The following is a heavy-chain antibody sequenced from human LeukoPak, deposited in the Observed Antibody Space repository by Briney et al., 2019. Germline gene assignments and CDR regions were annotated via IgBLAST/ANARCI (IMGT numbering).Heavy chain of an antibody. V-gene: IGHV3-23*01. Sequence: GGSLRLPCAASGFTFSSYAMTWVRQAPGKGLEWVSGISVSGGSTYYADSVKGRFTISRDNSKNTLYLQMNILRAEDTAVYYCAKGRDSGYASDYWGQGTLVTVSS. D-gene: IGHD5-12*01. CDR1: GFTFSSYA. CDR2: ISVSGGST. J-gene: IGHJ4*02. CDR3: AKGRDSGYASDY.